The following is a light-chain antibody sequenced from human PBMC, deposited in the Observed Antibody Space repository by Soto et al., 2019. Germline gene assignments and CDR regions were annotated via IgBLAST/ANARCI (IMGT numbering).Light chain of an antibody. V-gene: IGKV1-33*01. CDR2: DAS. CDR3: QQYENLPIT. CDR1: QDIRKY. J-gene: IGKJ5*01. Sequence: DIKLTQSPSSLSASVGDRVTITCQASQDIRKYLNWYHQKQGEAPKPLIYDASTWDTGVTSRFRGRGSGTDLTFNISGLKPGDVGTYYCQQYENLPITYGQGTRLEI.